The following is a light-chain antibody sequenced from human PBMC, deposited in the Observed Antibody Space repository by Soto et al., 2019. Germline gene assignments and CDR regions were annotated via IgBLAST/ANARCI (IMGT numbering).Light chain of an antibody. CDR1: QSVSSNY. CDR3: QQYGSSLFT. Sequence: EIVLTQSPGTLSLSPGERATLSCRASQSVSSNYLAWYQQKPGQAPRLLIYGASSRPTGIPDRFSGSGSATDFTLTISRLEPEDFAVYYCQQYGSSLFTFGPGTKVDI. CDR2: GAS. J-gene: IGKJ3*01. V-gene: IGKV3-20*01.